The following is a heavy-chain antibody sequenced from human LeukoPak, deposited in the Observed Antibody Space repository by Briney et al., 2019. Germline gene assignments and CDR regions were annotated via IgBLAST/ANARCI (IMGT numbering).Heavy chain of an antibody. V-gene: IGHV1-3*01. J-gene: IGHJ4*02. CDR3: ARASYYGSGSYYYDY. CDR2: INAGNGNT. Sequence: ASVKVSCKASGYTFTSYAMHWVRQAPCQRLEWTGSINAGNGNTKYSQKFQGRVTITRDTSASTAYMELSSLRSEDTAVYYCARASYYGSGSYYYDYWGQGTLVTVSS. CDR1: GYTFTSYA. D-gene: IGHD3-10*01.